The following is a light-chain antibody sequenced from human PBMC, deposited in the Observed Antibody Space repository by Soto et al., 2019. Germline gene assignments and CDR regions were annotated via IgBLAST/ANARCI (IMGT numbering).Light chain of an antibody. CDR3: SSYAGSNSYV. J-gene: IGLJ1*01. Sequence: HSALTQPASVSGSPGQSITISCTGTSSDVGGYNYVSWYQQHPGKAPKLMIYEVSKRPSGVPDRFSGSKSGNTASLTVSGLQAEDEADYYCSSYAGSNSYVFGTGTKVTVL. CDR2: EVS. V-gene: IGLV2-8*01. CDR1: SSDVGGYNY.